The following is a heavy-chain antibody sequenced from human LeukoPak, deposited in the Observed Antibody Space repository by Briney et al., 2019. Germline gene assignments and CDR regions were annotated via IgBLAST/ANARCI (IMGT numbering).Heavy chain of an antibody. CDR1: GFTFTPYE. D-gene: IGHD1-14*01. CDR2: ISSGGSTT. J-gene: IGHJ6*02. CDR3: AKVSVMKTGPYYYYYGMDV. V-gene: IGHV3-48*03. Sequence: GGSLRLSCAASGFTFTPYEMNWVRQAPGKGLEWVSYISSGGSTTYYADSVKGRFTISRDNAKNSLYLQMNSLRAEDTAVYYCAKVSVMKTGPYYYYYGMDVWGQGTTVTVSS.